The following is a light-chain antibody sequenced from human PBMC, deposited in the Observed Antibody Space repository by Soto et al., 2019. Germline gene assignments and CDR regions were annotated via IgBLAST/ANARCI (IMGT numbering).Light chain of an antibody. CDR2: LGS. Sequence: DIVMTQSPLSLPVTPGEPASISCRSSQSLLHSNGYNYLDWYLQKPGQSPQLLIYLGSNRASGLPDRFSGSGSGTDFTLKISRVEAEDVGVYYCMQALQTLSFTFGPGTKVDIK. CDR3: MQALQTLSFT. J-gene: IGKJ3*01. V-gene: IGKV2-28*01. CDR1: QSLLHSNGYNY.